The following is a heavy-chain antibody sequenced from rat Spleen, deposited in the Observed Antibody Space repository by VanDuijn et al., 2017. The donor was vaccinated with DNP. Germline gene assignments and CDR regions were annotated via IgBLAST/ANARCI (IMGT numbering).Heavy chain of an antibody. Sequence: QVQLKESGPGLVQPSETLSLTCTVSGFSLTTYSASWVRQPSGKGPEWMGKMWYDGDTAYNSALKSRLSFSRDISRSQVFLHMDSLQTEDTAIYFCTGGGSTIYPFTYWGQGTLVTVSS. CDR3: TGGGSTIYPFTY. CDR2: MWYDGDT. D-gene: IGHD1-2*01. CDR1: GFSLTTYS. J-gene: IGHJ3*01. V-gene: IGHV2-15*01.